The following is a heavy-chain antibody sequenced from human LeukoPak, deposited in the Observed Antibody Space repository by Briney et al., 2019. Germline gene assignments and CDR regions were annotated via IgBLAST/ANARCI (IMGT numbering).Heavy chain of an antibody. Sequence: GASVKVSCKASGYTFTSYYTHWVRQAPGQGLEWMGIINPSGGSTSYAQKFQGRVTMTRDTSTSTVYMELSSLRSEDTAVYYCAREGIPDYYDGAYYFDYWGQGTLVTVSS. J-gene: IGHJ4*02. V-gene: IGHV1-46*01. CDR3: AREGIPDYYDGAYYFDY. CDR1: GYTFTSYY. D-gene: IGHD3-22*01. CDR2: INPSGGST.